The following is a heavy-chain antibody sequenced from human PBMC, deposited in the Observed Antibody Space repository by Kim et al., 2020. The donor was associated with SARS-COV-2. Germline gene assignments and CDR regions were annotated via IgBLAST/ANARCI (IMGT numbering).Heavy chain of an antibody. D-gene: IGHD3-10*01. Sequence: YSPSFQGQVTISADKSISTAYLQWSSLKASDTAMYYCARSHVGSGSYCDYWGQGTLVTVSS. J-gene: IGHJ4*02. V-gene: IGHV5-51*01. CDR3: ARSHVGSGSYCDY.